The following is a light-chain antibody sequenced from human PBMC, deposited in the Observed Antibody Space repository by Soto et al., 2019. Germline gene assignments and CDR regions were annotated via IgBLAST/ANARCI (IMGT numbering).Light chain of an antibody. V-gene: IGKV3-20*01. CDR1: QSVRSNY. CDR2: GAS. J-gene: IGKJ1*01. CDR3: KQYGSSRT. Sequence: EIVLTQSPGTLSLSPGERATLSCWASQSVRSNYLAWYQQKLGQAPRLLIYGASSRATGVPDRFSGSGSGTEFTLTISRLEPEDFAVYYCKQYGSSRTCGQGTKVDIK.